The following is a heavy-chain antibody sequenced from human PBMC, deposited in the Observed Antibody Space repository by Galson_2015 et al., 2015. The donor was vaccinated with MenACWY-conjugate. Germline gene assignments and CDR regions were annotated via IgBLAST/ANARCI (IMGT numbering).Heavy chain of an antibody. J-gene: IGHJ3*02. CDR2: ISPSGST. CDR1: GGSFSAHY. CDR3: ARIRDNWKPFDALEI. V-gene: IGHV4-34*01. Sequence: SETLSLTCGVYGGSFSAHYWSWIRQPPGRGLEWIGEISPSGSTNYNPSLKSRVTISVDTSKNQFSLKLTSVTAADTAVYYCARIRDNWKPFDALEIWGQGTMVTVSS. D-gene: IGHD1-20*01.